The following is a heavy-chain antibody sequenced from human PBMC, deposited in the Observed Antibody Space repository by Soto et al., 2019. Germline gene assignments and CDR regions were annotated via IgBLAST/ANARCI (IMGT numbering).Heavy chain of an antibody. CDR3: ATHGNPYDILTGYVYYGMDL. CDR2: IDPSDSYT. J-gene: IGHJ6*02. Sequence: GESLKISCKGSGYSFTSYWISWVRQMPGKGLEWMGRIDPSDSYTNYSPSFQGHVTISADKSISTAYLQWRSLKASETAMYYCATHGNPYDILTGYVYYGMDLWGQGPTVTAP. CDR1: GYSFTSYW. V-gene: IGHV5-10-1*01. D-gene: IGHD3-9*01.